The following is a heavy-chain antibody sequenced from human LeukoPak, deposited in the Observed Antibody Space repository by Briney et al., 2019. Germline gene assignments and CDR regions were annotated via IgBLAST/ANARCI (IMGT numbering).Heavy chain of an antibody. Sequence: PGGSLTLSRKGSGYSFTSYWIVWVRQMPGNGLEWMGVIYPGDSDTRYSPSLQRQVTISSVSSNSTASLQRSTLHASATAIYYCVRVSRAGNWFDAWGQGTLVSVSS. CDR1: GYSFTSYW. CDR3: VRVSRAGNWFDA. D-gene: IGHD6-25*01. CDR2: IYPGDSDT. V-gene: IGHV5-51*01. J-gene: IGHJ5*02.